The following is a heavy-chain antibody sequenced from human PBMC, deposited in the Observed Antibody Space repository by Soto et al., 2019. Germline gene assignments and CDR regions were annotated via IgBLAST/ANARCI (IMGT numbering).Heavy chain of an antibody. J-gene: IGHJ2*01. V-gene: IGHV4-39*01. CDR1: GGSISSSSYY. Sequence: QLQLQESGPGLVKPSETLSLTCTVSGGSISSSSYYWGWIRQPPGKGLEGIASIYYSGSTDYNPSIKSRVTISVDTSTNQFSLKLSSVTAAATAVYYCARTPPYGDYDIWYFDLWGRGTLVTVSS. CDR3: ARTPPYGDYDIWYFDL. CDR2: IYYSGST. D-gene: IGHD4-17*01.